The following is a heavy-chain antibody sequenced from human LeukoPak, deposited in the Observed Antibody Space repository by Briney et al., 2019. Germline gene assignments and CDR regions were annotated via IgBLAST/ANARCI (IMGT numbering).Heavy chain of an antibody. Sequence: GESLKTSCKGSGYTFTSYWIGWVRQMPGKGLEWIGIIYPRDSDTRYSPSFQGQVTISADKSISTAYLQWSSLKASDTAMYYCARLPGGTDPAWFDPWGQGTLVTVSS. D-gene: IGHD1-26*01. CDR1: GYTFTSYW. J-gene: IGHJ5*02. V-gene: IGHV5-51*01. CDR2: IYPRDSDT. CDR3: ARLPGGTDPAWFDP.